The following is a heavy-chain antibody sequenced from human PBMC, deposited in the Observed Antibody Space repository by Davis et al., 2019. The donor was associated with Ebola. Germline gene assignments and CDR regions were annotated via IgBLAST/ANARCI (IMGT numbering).Heavy chain of an antibody. D-gene: IGHD3-3*01. CDR2: ISGTGAST. J-gene: IGHJ6*04. Sequence: PGGSLRLSCAVYGGSFSGYYWSWIRQAPGKGLEWVSAISGTGASTYYADSVKGRFSISRDNSKNTVYLQMNSLRTEDTAVYYCARGIFVDVWGKGTTVTVSS. V-gene: IGHV3-23*01. CDR3: ARGIFVDV. CDR1: GGSFSGYY.